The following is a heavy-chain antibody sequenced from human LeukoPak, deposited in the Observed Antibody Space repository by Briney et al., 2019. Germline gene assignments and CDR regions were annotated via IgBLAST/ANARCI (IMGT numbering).Heavy chain of an antibody. D-gene: IGHD1-1*01. CDR1: GLSISDQY. Sequence: GGSLRLSCAASGLSISDQYMSWVRQAPGKGLEWVSIIQSGGNIYYADSVKGRFTISRDNSKNTVCLQMNSLRAEDTAVYYCARDRGYARDVWGQGTTVTVSS. CDR2: IQSGGNI. V-gene: IGHV3-53*01. CDR3: ARDRGYARDV. J-gene: IGHJ6*02.